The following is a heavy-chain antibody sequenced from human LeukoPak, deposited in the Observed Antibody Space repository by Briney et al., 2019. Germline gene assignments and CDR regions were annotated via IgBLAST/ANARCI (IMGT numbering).Heavy chain of an antibody. V-gene: IGHV4-59*08. CDR3: ARGGGSTGDAFDI. Sequence: SETLSLTCTVSGGSISSYYWSWIRQPPGKGLEWIGYIYYSGSTNYNPSLKSRVPISVDTSKNQFSLKLSSVTAADTAVYYCARGGGSTGDAFDIWGQGTMVTVSS. CDR1: GGSISSYY. J-gene: IGHJ3*02. D-gene: IGHD3-16*01. CDR2: IYYSGST.